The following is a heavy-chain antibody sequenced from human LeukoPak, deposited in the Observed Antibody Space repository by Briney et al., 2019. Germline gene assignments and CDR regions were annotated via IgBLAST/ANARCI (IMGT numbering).Heavy chain of an antibody. Sequence: GGSLRLSCAASGFTFSSYWMHWVRQAPGKGLVWVSVIYSGGSTYYADSVKGRFTISRDNSKNTLYLQMNSLRAEDTAVYYCARAPLWFGELDYWGQGTLVTVSS. CDR2: IYSGGST. D-gene: IGHD3-10*01. CDR1: GFTFSSYW. J-gene: IGHJ4*02. V-gene: IGHV3-53*01. CDR3: ARAPLWFGELDY.